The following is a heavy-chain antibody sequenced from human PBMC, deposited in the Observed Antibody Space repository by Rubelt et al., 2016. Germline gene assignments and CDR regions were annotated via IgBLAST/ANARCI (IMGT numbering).Heavy chain of an antibody. CDR2: IIPIFGTV. J-gene: IGHJ4*02. V-gene: IGHV1-69*06. Sequence: QVQLVQSGAEVKKPGSSVKVSCKASGGTFSSYAISWVRQAPGQGLEWMGGIIPIFGTVNYEQQFQGRVTMTRNTSISTAYVELSRLRSEDTAVYYCARWPSGVEGDYWGQGTLVTVSS. D-gene: IGHD1-26*01. CDR3: ARWPSGVEGDY. CDR1: GGTFSSYA.